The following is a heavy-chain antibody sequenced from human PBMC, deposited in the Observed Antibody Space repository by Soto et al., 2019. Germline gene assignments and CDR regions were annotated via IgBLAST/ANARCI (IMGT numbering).Heavy chain of an antibody. J-gene: IGHJ6*01. CDR1: GFTLSNYA. D-gene: IGHD2-21*02. CDR2: ISYDGTNK. Sequence: QVQLVESGGDVAQPGRSLSLSCAASGFTLSNYAIYWVRQAPGKGLEWVSLISYDGTNKYYAYSVKGRSTISRDNSKKMACFRMNSLRIGSAAVYFCSRGRGYCSGGDCYRPGTATHYAMDVWGQGTTVIVSS. CDR3: SRGRGYCSGGDCYRPGTATHYAMDV. V-gene: IGHV3-30-3*01.